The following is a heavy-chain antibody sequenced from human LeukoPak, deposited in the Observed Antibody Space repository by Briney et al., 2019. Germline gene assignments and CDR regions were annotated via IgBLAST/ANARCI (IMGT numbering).Heavy chain of an antibody. CDR3: AKSIVGANRGPFDY. D-gene: IGHD1-26*01. Sequence: GGSLRLSCAASGFTFSSYGMHWVRQAPGKGLEWVAVIWYDGSNKYYADSVKGRFTISRDNSKNTLYLQMNSLRAEDTAVYYCAKSIVGANRGPFDYWGQGTLVTVSS. CDR1: GFTFSSYG. CDR2: IWYDGSNK. J-gene: IGHJ4*02. V-gene: IGHV3-33*06.